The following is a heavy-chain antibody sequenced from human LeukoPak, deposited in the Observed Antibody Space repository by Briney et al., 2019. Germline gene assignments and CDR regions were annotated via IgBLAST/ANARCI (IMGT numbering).Heavy chain of an antibody. CDR2: ISASSRTI. Sequence: GGSLRLSCAVSGFNFSTYNMNWVRQAPGEGLEWVSYISASSRTIYYADSVKGRFTISRDNAKNSLYLQMNSLRAEDTAVYYCARDGYDFWSDYPTTLDYWGQGTLVTVSS. CDR3: ARDGYDFWSDYPTTLDY. D-gene: IGHD3-3*01. CDR1: GFNFSTYN. V-gene: IGHV3-48*01. J-gene: IGHJ4*02.